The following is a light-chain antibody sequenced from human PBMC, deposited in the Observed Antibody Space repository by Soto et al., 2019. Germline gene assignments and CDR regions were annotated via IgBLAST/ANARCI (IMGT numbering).Light chain of an antibody. V-gene: IGKV1-5*01. Sequence: DIQMTQSPSSLSASVGDRVTITCRASQSISSYLNLYQQKPGKAPKLLIYDASSLESGVPSRFSGSGSGTEFTLTISSLQPDDFATYYCQQYNHYSGLTFGGGTKVDIK. CDR3: QQYNHYSGLT. CDR2: DAS. CDR1: QSISSY. J-gene: IGKJ4*01.